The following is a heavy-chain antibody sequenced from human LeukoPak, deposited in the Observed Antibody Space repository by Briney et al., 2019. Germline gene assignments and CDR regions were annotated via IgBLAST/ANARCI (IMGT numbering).Heavy chain of an antibody. J-gene: IGHJ4*02. CDR2: IDPSASET. CDR1: GYSFTSYW. V-gene: IGHV5-51*01. CDR3: ARQTDMGRSGDY. Sequence: GESLKISCNPSGYSFTSYWIGWVRHMPRKGLEWMGIIDPSASETRYTPSFQGQVPISVDKSLTTAELQWNSLKASDTAMYYCARQTDMGRSGDYWGQGTLVTVSS. D-gene: IGHD7-27*01.